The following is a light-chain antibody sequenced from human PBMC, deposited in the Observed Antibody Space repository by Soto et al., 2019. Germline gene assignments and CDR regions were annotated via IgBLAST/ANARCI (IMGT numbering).Light chain of an antibody. CDR2: KDN. J-gene: IGLJ3*02. V-gene: IGLV3-25*03. CDR1: PLTNQY. CDR3: QSADTSGTYVV. Sequence: SYELTQLPSVSLSPGQTARITCSGDPLTNQYGYWYQQKAGQAPVLVIYKDNQRPSGIPERFSGSSSGTIVTLTITGVQAEDEADYYCQSADTSGTYVVFGGGTKLTVL.